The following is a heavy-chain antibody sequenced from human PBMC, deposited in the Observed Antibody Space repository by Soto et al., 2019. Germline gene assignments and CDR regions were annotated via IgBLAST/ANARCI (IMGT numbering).Heavy chain of an antibody. CDR2: IIPILGIA. CDR1: GGTFSSYT. J-gene: IGHJ6*02. Sequence: QVQLVQSGAEVKKPGSSVKVSCKASGGTFSSYTISWVRQAPGQGLEWMGRIIPILGIANYAQKFQGRVTITADKSTSTAYMALSSLRSEDTAVYYCARAGAYYYGMDVWGQGTTVTVSS. V-gene: IGHV1-69*02. CDR3: ARAGAYYYGMDV. D-gene: IGHD3-10*01.